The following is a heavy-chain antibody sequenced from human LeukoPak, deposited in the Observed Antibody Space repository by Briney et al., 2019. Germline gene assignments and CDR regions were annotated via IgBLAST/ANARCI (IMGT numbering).Heavy chain of an antibody. Sequence: TGGSLRLSCAASGFRFSDAWMSWVRQAPGKGLEWVGRIRSKSDGGTSDYAAPVKGRFTISRDDSKNTLYLQMNSLKSEDTAVYYCTTELDVRPNHYWGQGTLVTVSS. CDR2: IRSKSDGGTS. CDR3: TTELDVRPNHY. V-gene: IGHV3-15*01. D-gene: IGHD1-14*01. J-gene: IGHJ4*02. CDR1: GFRFSDAW.